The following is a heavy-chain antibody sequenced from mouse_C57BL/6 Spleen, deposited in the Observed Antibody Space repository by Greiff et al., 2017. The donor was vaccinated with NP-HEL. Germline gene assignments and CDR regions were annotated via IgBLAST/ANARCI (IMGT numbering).Heavy chain of an antibody. CDR2: ISGGGGNT. D-gene: IGHD2-4*01. CDR3: ARHDYDGPYWDFDV. CDR1: GFTFSSYT. V-gene: IGHV5-9*01. J-gene: IGHJ1*03. Sequence: EVMLVESGGGLVKPGGSLKLSCAASGFTFSSYTMSWVRQTPEKRLEWVATISGGGGNTYYPDSVKGRFTISRDNAKNTLYLQMSSLRSEDTALYYWARHDYDGPYWDFDVWSTGTTVTVAS.